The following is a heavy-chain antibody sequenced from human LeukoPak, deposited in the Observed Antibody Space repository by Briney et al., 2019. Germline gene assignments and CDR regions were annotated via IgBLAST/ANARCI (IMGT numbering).Heavy chain of an antibody. D-gene: IGHD5-12*01. V-gene: IGHV4-59*01. CDR3: ASVRYSRGLQPPGD. CDR2: IYYSGAT. Sequence: KPSETLSLTCTVSGDSITNYYGSCIRHPPGKGLEWIGYIYYSGATKYNPPLMSRVTISIDTSKNQSSLRLTSVTAADTAVYFCASVRYSRGLQPPGDWGQGTLVTVSS. CDR1: GDSITNYY. J-gene: IGHJ4*02.